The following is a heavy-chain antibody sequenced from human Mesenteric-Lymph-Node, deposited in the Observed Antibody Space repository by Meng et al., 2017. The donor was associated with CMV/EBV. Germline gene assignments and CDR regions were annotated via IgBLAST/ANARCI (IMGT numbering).Heavy chain of an antibody. V-gene: IGHV3-21*01. J-gene: IGHJ6*02. Sequence: GESLKISCVVSGFNFNSYSMNWVRQAPGKGLEWVSSISSSSSYIYYADSVKGRFTISRDNAKNSLYLQMNSLRAEDTAVYYCARDGHATYYDFWSGNYYGMDVWGQGTTVTVSS. CDR2: ISSSSSYI. D-gene: IGHD3-3*01. CDR3: ARDGHATYYDFWSGNYYGMDV. CDR1: GFNFNSYS.